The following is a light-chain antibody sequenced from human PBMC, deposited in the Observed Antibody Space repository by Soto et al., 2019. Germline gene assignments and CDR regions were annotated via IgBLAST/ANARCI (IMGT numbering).Light chain of an antibody. J-gene: IGKJ1*01. CDR2: EVS. CDR1: QGISTY. Sequence: DIQMTQSPSSLSASVGDRVTITCRASQGISTYVNWYQQKPGKAPNVLISEVSSLKSGVPSRFSGSGSGTEFTLTISSLQPDDFATYYCQQYYYYWTFGQGTKVDIK. CDR3: QQYYYYWT. V-gene: IGKV1-5*03.